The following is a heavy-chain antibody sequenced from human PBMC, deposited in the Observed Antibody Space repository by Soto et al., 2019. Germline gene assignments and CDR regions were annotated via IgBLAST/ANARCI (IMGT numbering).Heavy chain of an antibody. J-gene: IGHJ5*02. V-gene: IGHV3-53*04. CDR1: GFTVSSNY. Sequence: EVQLVESGGGLGQPGGSLRLSCAASGFTVSSNYMSWVRQAPGKGLEWVSVIYSGGSTYYADSVKGRFTISRHNSKNTLYLQMNSLRAEDTAVYYCAREKYSSSWYWFDPWGQGTLVTVSS. CDR3: AREKYSSSWYWFDP. D-gene: IGHD6-13*01. CDR2: IYSGGST.